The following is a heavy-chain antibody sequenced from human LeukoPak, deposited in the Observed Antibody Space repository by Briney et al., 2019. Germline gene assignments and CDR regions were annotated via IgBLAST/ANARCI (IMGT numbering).Heavy chain of an antibody. V-gene: IGHV1-18*01. Sequence: PGGSLRLSCAASGYTFTSYGISWVRQAPGQGLEWMGWISAYNGNTNYAQKLQGRVTMTTDTSTSTAYMELRSLRSDDTAVYYCARVYAAVDWFDPWGQGTLVTVSS. CDR2: ISAYNGNT. CDR3: ARVYAAVDWFDP. J-gene: IGHJ5*02. D-gene: IGHD3-16*01. CDR1: GYTFTSYG.